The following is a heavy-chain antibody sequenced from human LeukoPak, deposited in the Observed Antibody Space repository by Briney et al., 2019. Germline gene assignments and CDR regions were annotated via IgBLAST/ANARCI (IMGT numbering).Heavy chain of an antibody. CDR3: ARDLRGNYDFWSGPANWFDP. CDR2: ISYDGSNK. Sequence: GGSLRLSCAASGFTFSSYAMHWVRQAPGKGLEWVAVISYDGSNKYHADSVKGRFTISRDNSKNTLYLQMNSLRAEDTAVYYCARDLRGNYDFWSGPANWFDPWGQGTLVTVSS. V-gene: IGHV3-30*04. D-gene: IGHD3-3*01. J-gene: IGHJ5*02. CDR1: GFTFSSYA.